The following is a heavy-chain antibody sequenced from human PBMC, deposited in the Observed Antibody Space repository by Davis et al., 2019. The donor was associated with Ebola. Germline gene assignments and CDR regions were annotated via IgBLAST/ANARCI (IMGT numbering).Heavy chain of an antibody. CDR1: GYTFTSYY. CDR3: ARKRGWFGELNYYFDY. D-gene: IGHD3-10*01. V-gene: IGHV1-46*01. J-gene: IGHJ4*02. Sequence: ASVKVSCKASGYTFTSYYMHWVRQAPGQGLEWMGIINPSGGSTSYAQKFQGRVTMTRDTSTSTVYMELSSLRSEDTAVYYCARKRGWFGELNYYFDYWGQGTLVTVSS. CDR2: INPSGGST.